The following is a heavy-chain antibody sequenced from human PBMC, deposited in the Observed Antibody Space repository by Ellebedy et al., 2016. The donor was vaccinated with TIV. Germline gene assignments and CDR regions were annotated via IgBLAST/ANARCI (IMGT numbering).Heavy chain of an antibody. D-gene: IGHD3-3*01. Sequence: GDSLKISXAASGFTFSNYAMSWVRQAPGKGLEWVSGISGSGVSTYYADSVKGRFTISRDNAKNSLYLQMNSLRAEDTAVYYCARRHNYDFWSGYYIFDYWGQGTLVTVSS. CDR1: GFTFSNYA. J-gene: IGHJ4*02. CDR2: ISGSGVST. V-gene: IGHV3-23*01. CDR3: ARRHNYDFWSGYYIFDY.